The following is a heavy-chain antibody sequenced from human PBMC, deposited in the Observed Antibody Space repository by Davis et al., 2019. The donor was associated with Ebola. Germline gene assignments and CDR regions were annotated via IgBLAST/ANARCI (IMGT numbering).Heavy chain of an antibody. CDR3: ASTSNDYGDAYYFDYYMDV. D-gene: IGHD4-17*01. V-gene: IGHV4-39*01. CDR2: FHYSGNS. CDR1: GGSISSSSYY. J-gene: IGHJ6*03. Sequence: SETLSLTCTVSGGSISSSSYYWDWIRQPPGKGLEWIGSFHYSGNSYYNPSLKSRVTISVDTSKNQFSLKLTSVTAADTAVYYCASTSNDYGDAYYFDYYMDVWGKGTTVTVSS.